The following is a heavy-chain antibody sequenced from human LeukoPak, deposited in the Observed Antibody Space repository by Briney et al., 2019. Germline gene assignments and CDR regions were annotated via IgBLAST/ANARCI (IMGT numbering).Heavy chain of an antibody. CDR2: IYSGGST. J-gene: IGHJ3*02. CDR3: ARVIVGDDLDAFDI. CDR1: GFTLSSYA. Sequence: GGSLRLSCAASGFTLSSYAMSWVRQAPGKGLEWVSVIYSGGSTYYAASVKGRFTISRDNSRNTLYLQMNSLKAEDTAVYYCARVIVGDDLDAFDIWGHGTMVTVS. V-gene: IGHV3-53*01. D-gene: IGHD2-21*02.